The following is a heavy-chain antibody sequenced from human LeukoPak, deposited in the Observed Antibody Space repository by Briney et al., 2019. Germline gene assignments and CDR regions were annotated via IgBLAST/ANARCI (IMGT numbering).Heavy chain of an antibody. CDR2: ISERGGST. Sequence: PGGSLRLSCVVSGISLSNYAMTWVRQAPGKGLEWVSYISERGGSTTYADSVKGRFTISRDTSLNTLYLQMNNLRAEDTAVYYCAKAGGWTNYFDYWGQGTLVTVSS. CDR1: GISLSNYA. V-gene: IGHV3-23*01. CDR3: AKAGGWTNYFDY. J-gene: IGHJ4*02. D-gene: IGHD6-19*01.